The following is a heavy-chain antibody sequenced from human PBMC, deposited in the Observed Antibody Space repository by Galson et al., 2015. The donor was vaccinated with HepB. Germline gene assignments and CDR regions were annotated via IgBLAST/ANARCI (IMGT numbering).Heavy chain of an antibody. J-gene: IGHJ6*02. D-gene: IGHD3-22*01. CDR1: GGSISSSSYY. Sequence: SETLSLTCTVSGGSISSSSYYWGWIRQPPGKGLEWIGEINHSGSTNYNPSLKSRVTISVDTSKNQFSLKLSSVTAADTAVYYCAREYYYDSSGYYGPMGVPYYYYGMDVWGQGTTVTVSS. V-gene: IGHV4-39*07. CDR3: AREYYYDSSGYYGPMGVPYYYYGMDV. CDR2: INHSGST.